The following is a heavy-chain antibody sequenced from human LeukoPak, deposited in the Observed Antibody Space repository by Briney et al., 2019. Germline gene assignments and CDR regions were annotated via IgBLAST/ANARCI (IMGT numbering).Heavy chain of an antibody. Sequence: SETLSLTCTISVHSIISGYYWACIRQPPGEGLEWIGSIYHSGSTYYNPSLKSRVTISVDTSKNQFSLKLSSVTAADTAVYYCATRGPYYFDYWGQGTLVTVSS. CDR1: VHSIISGYY. V-gene: IGHV4-38-2*02. J-gene: IGHJ4*02. CDR2: IYHSGST. CDR3: ATRGPYYFDY.